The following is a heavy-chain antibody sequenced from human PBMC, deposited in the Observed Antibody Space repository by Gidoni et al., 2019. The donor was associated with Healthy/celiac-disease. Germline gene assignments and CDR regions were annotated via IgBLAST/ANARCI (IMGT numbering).Heavy chain of an antibody. CDR2: IYYSGST. V-gene: IGHV4-39*01. CDR1: GGSISSSSYY. D-gene: IGHD3-3*01. CDR3: ARGGRTIFGVLNFDY. J-gene: IGHJ4*02. Sequence: QLQLQESGPGLVKPSETLSLTCTVSGGSISSSSYYWGWIRQPPGKGLEWIGSIYYSGSTYYNPSLKSRVTISVDTSKNQFSLKLSSVTAADTAVYYCARGGRTIFGVLNFDYWGQGTLVTVSS.